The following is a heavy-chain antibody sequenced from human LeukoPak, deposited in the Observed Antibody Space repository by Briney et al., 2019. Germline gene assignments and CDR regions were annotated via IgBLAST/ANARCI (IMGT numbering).Heavy chain of an antibody. V-gene: IGHV3-48*04. Sequence: GGSLRLSCAASGFSFSTYSMNWVRQAPGKGLEWVSYISSSGTTIYYADSVKGRFTISRDNANNSLYLQMHSLRAEDTALYYCARPASTFPLGYWGQGTLVPVSA. J-gene: IGHJ4*02. CDR2: ISSSGTTI. CDR1: GFSFSTYS. CDR3: ARPASTFPLGY. D-gene: IGHD3-3*02.